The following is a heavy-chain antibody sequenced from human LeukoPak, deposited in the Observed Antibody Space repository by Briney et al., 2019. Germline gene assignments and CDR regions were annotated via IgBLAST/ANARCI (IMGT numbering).Heavy chain of an antibody. CDR2: IYYSGRT. CDR3: ASTEWNYAR. J-gene: IGHJ4*02. V-gene: IGHV4-59*08. CDR1: GGSITNYY. D-gene: IGHD1-7*01. Sequence: PSETLSLTCTVSGGSITNYYWSWMRHSPGRGLEWIGFIYYSGRTSYAPSFKSRVTMSLDTSKSLFSLKLSAVTAAYRAVYYCASTEWNYARWGQGILVTVSS.